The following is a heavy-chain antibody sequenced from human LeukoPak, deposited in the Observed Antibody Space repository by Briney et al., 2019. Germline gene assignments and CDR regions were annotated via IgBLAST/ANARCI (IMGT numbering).Heavy chain of an antibody. V-gene: IGHV3-30-3*01. Sequence: GGSLRLSCAASGFTFSSYAMHWVRQAPGKGLEWVAVISYDGSNKYYADSVKGRLTISRDNSKNTLYLQMNSLRAEDTAVYYCAREGGYSYGYFHAYFDYWGQGTLVTVSS. CDR1: GFTFSSYA. CDR2: ISYDGSNK. CDR3: AREGGYSYGYFHAYFDY. D-gene: IGHD5-18*01. J-gene: IGHJ4*02.